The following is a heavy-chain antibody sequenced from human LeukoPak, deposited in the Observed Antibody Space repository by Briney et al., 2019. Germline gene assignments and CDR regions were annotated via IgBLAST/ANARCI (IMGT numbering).Heavy chain of an antibody. CDR3: ARTGSSAAAALQLDY. Sequence: PGGSLRLSCAASGFTFSSYSMNWVRQAPGKGLEWVSYVSPSSTTIYYADSVKGRFTISRDNAKNSLFLQMNSLRDEDTAVYYCARTGSSAAAALQLDYWGQGTLVTVSS. CDR2: VSPSSTTI. J-gene: IGHJ4*02. CDR1: GFTFSSYS. D-gene: IGHD6-13*01. V-gene: IGHV3-48*02.